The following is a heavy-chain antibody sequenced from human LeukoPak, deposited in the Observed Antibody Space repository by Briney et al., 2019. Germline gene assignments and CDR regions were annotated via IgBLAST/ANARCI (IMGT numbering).Heavy chain of an antibody. CDR3: GKTPAGYSSGQKPAWPVDY. CDR1: GFTFGSFA. D-gene: IGHD5-18*01. V-gene: IGHV3-23*01. Sequence: GGSLRLSCEASGFTFGSFAMYWVRQAPGKGLDWIAGIFCSGGSPHYADSVKGRLTISRDNSKNTVYLQINSLRAEDTLVYYCGKTPAGYSSGQKPAWPVDYWGQGTLVTVSS. CDR2: IFCSGGSP. J-gene: IGHJ4*02.